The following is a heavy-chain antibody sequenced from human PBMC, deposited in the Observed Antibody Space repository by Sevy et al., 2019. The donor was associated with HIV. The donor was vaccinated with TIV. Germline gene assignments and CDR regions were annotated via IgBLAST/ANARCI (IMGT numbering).Heavy chain of an antibody. CDR2: INYSGIT. Sequence: SETLSLTCTVSGASISSSGYYWGWIRQPPGKGLEWIASINYSGITFYNPSLKSRVTISADTSENQFSLRLSSVTAADSSIYFCVGPKLTYINGWHYLDYWGQGTVVTVSS. CDR3: VGPKLTYINGWHYLDY. CDR1: GASISSSGYY. J-gene: IGHJ4*02. V-gene: IGHV4-39*01. D-gene: IGHD6-19*01.